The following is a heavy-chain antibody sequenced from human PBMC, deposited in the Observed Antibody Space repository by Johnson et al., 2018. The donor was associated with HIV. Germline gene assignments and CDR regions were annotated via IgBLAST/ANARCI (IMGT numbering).Heavy chain of an antibody. D-gene: IGHD3-16*01. CDR2: ISYDGRNK. CDR3: ARVMKAGAFDI. J-gene: IGHJ3*02. V-gene: IGHV3-30*04. CDR1: GFTFSSYA. Sequence: VQLVESGGGVVQPGRSLRLSCAASGFTFSSYAMHWVRQAPGKGLEWVAVISYDGRNKYYADSVKGRFTISRDNSKNTLYLQMNSLRAEDTAVYYCARVMKAGAFDIWGQGTMVTVSS.